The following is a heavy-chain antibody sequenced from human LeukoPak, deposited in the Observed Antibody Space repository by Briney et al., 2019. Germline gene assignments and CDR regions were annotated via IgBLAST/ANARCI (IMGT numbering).Heavy chain of an antibody. J-gene: IGHJ5*02. CDR1: GYSISSGYY. Sequence: KPSETLSLTCAVSGYSISSGYYWGWIRPPPGKGLEWIGSMYHSGSTYYNPSLKSRVTISVDTSKNQFSLKLSSVTAADTAVYYCARRGVSDHWGQGTLVTVSS. V-gene: IGHV4-38-2*01. CDR3: ARRGVSDH. CDR2: MYHSGST. D-gene: IGHD3-10*01.